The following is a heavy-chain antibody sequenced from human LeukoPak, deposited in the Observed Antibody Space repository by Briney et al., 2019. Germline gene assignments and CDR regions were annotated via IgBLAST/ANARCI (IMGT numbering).Heavy chain of an antibody. Sequence: PGGSLRLSCAASGFIFSDFAMSWVRQAPGKGLEWVSVISGSGDSSYYADSVEGRFTISRDNSKNTLYLQMNSLRAEDTAVYYCARGVSSSPWGQGTLVTVSS. J-gene: IGHJ5*02. CDR3: ARGVSSSP. CDR2: ISGSGDSS. D-gene: IGHD6-6*01. V-gene: IGHV3-23*01. CDR1: GFIFSDFA.